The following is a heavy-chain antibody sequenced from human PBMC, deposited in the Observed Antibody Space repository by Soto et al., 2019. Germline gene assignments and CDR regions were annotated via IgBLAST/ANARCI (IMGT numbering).Heavy chain of an antibody. V-gene: IGHV3-66*01. J-gene: IGHJ5*02. CDR3: ARDSPIAVARGSFDP. D-gene: IGHD6-19*01. CDR2: IYSGGST. CDR1: GFTVSSNY. Sequence: EVQLVESGGGLVQPGGSLRLSCAASGFTVSSNYMSWVRQAPGKGLEWVSVIYSGGSTYYADSVKGRFTISRDNSKNTLYLQMNSLRAEDTAVYYCARDSPIAVARGSFDPWGQGTLVTVSS.